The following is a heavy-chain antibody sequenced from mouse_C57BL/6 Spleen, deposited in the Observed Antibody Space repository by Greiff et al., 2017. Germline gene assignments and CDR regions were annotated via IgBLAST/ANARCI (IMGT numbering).Heavy chain of an antibody. Sequence: QVQLQQPGAELVMPGASVKLSCKASGYTFTSYWMHWVKQRPGQGLEWIGEIDPSDSYTNYNQKFKGKSTLTVYKSSSTAYMQLSSLTSEDSAVYYCARSTDYYCSSDFDYWGQGTTLTVSS. CDR1: GYTFTSYW. V-gene: IGHV1-69*01. CDR3: ARSTDYYCSSDFDY. J-gene: IGHJ2*01. CDR2: IDPSDSYT. D-gene: IGHD1-1*01.